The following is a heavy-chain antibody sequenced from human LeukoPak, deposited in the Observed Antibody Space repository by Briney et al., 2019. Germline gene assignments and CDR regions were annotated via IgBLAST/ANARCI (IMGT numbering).Heavy chain of an antibody. CDR2: ISSSSSYI. J-gene: IGHJ3*02. D-gene: IGHD2-2*02. V-gene: IGHV3-21*01. Sequence: GGSLRLSCAASGFTFSSYSMNWVRQAPGKGLEWVSSISSSSSYIYYADSVKGRFTISRDNAKNSLYLQMNSLRAEDTAVYYCARDGRYCSSTSCYRDAFDIWGQGTMVTVSS. CDR1: GFTFSSYS. CDR3: ARDGRYCSSTSCYRDAFDI.